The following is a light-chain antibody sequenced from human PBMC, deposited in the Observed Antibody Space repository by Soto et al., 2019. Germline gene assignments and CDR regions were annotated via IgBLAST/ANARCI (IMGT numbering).Light chain of an antibody. Sequence: EIVLTQSPATLSLSPGERATLSCRASQSVSTYLALYQQKPGQAPRLLIYGASSRATGIPDRFSGSGSGTDFTLTISRLEPEDFAVYYCQQYGSSPRTFGQGTKVDI. CDR2: GAS. CDR1: QSVSTY. J-gene: IGKJ1*01. V-gene: IGKV3-20*01. CDR3: QQYGSSPRT.